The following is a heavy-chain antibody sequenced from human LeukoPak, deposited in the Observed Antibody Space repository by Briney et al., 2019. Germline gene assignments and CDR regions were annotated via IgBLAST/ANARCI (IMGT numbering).Heavy chain of an antibody. CDR1: GGTFSSYA. Sequence: EASVKVSCKASGGTFSSYAIGWVRQAPGQGLEWMGGIIPIFGTANYAQKFQGRVTITADESTSTAYMELSSLRSEDTAVYYCARGQYDFWSGPTGHYYYMDVWGKGTTVTVSS. D-gene: IGHD3-3*01. V-gene: IGHV1-69*01. CDR2: IIPIFGTA. J-gene: IGHJ6*03. CDR3: ARGQYDFWSGPTGHYYYMDV.